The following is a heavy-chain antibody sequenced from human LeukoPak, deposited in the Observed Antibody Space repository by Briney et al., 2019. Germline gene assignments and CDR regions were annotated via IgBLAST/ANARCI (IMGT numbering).Heavy chain of an antibody. D-gene: IGHD5-18*01. V-gene: IGHV1-8*01. CDR2: MNPNSGNT. J-gene: IGHJ6*03. CDR3: ARRGAYSYGRGTYYYYYMDV. Sequence: ASVKVSCKASGYTFTSYDINWVRQATGQGLEWMGWMNPNSGNTGYAQKFQGRVTMTRNTSISTAYMELSSLRSEDTAVYYCARRGAYSYGRGTYYYYYMDVWGKGTTVTISS. CDR1: GYTFTSYD.